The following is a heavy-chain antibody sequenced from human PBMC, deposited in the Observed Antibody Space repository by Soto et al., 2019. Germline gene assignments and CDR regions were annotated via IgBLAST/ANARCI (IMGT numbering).Heavy chain of an antibody. D-gene: IGHD3-16*01. J-gene: IGHJ4*02. CDR2: IYHSGSA. CDR3: ARVLITSGPLEYSFDF. Sequence: PSETLSLTCAVPSGSVSSNNWWTWVRQPPGKGLEWIGEIYHSGSANYNPSLKSRVTISMDKSRNQFSLNLNSVTAADTAVYYCARVLITSGPLEYSFDFWGLGSLVTVSS. V-gene: IGHV4-4*02. CDR1: SGSVSSNNW.